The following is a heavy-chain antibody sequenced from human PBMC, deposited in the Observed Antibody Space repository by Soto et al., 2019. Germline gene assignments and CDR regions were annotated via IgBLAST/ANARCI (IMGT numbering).Heavy chain of an antibody. J-gene: IGHJ5*02. CDR3: ARDMGNYDYIWGSYTNWFDP. CDR1: GYTFTGYY. D-gene: IGHD3-16*01. Sequence: ASVKVSCKASGYTFTGYYMHWVRQAPGQGLEWMGWINPNSGGTNYAQKFQGWVTMTRDTSISTAYMELSRLRSDDTAVYYCARDMGNYDYIWGSYTNWFDPWGQGTLVTVSS. V-gene: IGHV1-2*04. CDR2: INPNSGGT.